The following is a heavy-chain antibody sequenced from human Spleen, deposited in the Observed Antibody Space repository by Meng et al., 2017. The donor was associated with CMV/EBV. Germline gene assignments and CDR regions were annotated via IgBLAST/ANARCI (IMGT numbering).Heavy chain of an antibody. CDR2: IYWNDDK. V-gene: IGHV2-5*01. CDR3: AHSDTHSYYYDGYLP. J-gene: IGHJ4*02. D-gene: IGHD3-22*01. Sequence: SGPTLVQPTQTLTLTCTVSGNSLSTSGVGVGWTRQPPGKALEWLALIYWNDDKRYSPSLKSSLTITKDTSKNQVVLTMPNMDPVDTATYYCAHSDTHSYYYDGYLPWGQGTLVTVSS. CDR1: GNSLSTSGVG.